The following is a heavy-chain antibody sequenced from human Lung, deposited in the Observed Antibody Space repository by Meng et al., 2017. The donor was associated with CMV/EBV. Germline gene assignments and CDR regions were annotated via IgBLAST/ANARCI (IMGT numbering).Heavy chain of an antibody. V-gene: IGHV3-23*01. CDR2: ISGSGGST. Sequence: GGSLRLXCAASGFTFSSYAMSWVRQAPGKGLEWVSAISGSGGSTYYADSVKGRFTISRDNSKNTLYLQMNSLRAEDTAVYYCAKDRGFSCSTSCYTGWGKGTLVTVSS. CDR1: GFTFSSYA. D-gene: IGHD2-2*02. CDR3: AKDRGFSCSTSCYTG. J-gene: IGHJ4*02.